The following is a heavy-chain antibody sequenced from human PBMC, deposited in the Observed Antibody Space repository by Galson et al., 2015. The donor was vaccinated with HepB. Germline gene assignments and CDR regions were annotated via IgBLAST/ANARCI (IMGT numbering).Heavy chain of an antibody. CDR3: ARHEATVAPGHY. D-gene: IGHD4-23*01. CDR1: GHGFDNSW. Sequence: KVSCKDSGHGFDNSWIGWVRQMPGKGLEWMGIIYPGDSDTKYSPSFQGHVTISADKSISTAYLQWSSLKASDTAMYYCARHEATVAPGHYWGQGTLVTVSS. CDR2: IYPGDSDT. V-gene: IGHV5-51*01. J-gene: IGHJ4*02.